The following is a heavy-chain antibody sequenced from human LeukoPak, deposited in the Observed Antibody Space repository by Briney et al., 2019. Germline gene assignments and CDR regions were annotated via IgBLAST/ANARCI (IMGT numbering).Heavy chain of an antibody. J-gene: IGHJ4*02. CDR3: ARGVGIAAAVLDY. CDR2: IKQDGSEK. Sequence: GGSLRLSCAASGFTFSSYWMSWVRQAPGKGLEWVANIKQDGSEKYYVDSVKGRFTISRDNAKNSLYLQTNSLRAEDTAVYYCARGVGIAAAVLDYWGQGTLVTVSS. D-gene: IGHD6-13*01. V-gene: IGHV3-7*01. CDR1: GFTFSSYW.